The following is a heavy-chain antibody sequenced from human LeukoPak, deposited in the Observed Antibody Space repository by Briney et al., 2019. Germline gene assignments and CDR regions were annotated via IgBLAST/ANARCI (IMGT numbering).Heavy chain of an antibody. CDR1: GFTFDDYT. Sequence: GGSLTLSCAASGFTFDDYTMHWVRQVPGKGLEWVSLITWDGSLTYYADSVKGRFTISRDNSKNSLYLQMNSLRSEDTALYYCAKDIGSSTSYYYYMDVWGKGTTVTVS. D-gene: IGHD2/OR15-2a*01. CDR3: AKDIGSSTSYYYYMDV. V-gene: IGHV3-43*01. CDR2: ITWDGSLT. J-gene: IGHJ6*03.